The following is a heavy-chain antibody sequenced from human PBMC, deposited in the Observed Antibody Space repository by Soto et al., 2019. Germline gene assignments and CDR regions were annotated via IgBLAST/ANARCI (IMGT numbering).Heavy chain of an antibody. CDR2: IYYSGST. CDR1: GGSIISSSYY. Sequence: SETLSLTCTVSGGSIISSSYYWGWIRQPPGKGLEWIGSIYYSGSTYYNPSLKSRVTISVDTSKNQFSLKLSSVTAADTAVYYCARLLRLLWFGELLSVPNYFDYWGQGTLVTVSS. J-gene: IGHJ4*02. V-gene: IGHV4-39*01. D-gene: IGHD3-10*01. CDR3: ARLLRLLWFGELLSVPNYFDY.